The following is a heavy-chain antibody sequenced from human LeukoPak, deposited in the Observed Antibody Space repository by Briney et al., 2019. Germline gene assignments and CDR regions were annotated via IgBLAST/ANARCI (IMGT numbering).Heavy chain of an antibody. J-gene: IGHJ4*02. CDR1: GFTFSNYE. V-gene: IGHV3-48*03. Sequence: PGGSLGLSCAASGFTFSNYEMNWVRQAPGKGLEWVSYISRSSGSSIYYADSVKGRFTISRDNAKNSLYLQMKSLRAEDTAVYYCARDSSGWYYFDYWGQGILVTVSS. D-gene: IGHD6-19*01. CDR2: ISRSSGSSI. CDR3: ARDSSGWYYFDY.